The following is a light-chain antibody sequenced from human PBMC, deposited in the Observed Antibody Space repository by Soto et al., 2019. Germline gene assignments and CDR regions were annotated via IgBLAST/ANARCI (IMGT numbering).Light chain of an antibody. V-gene: IGLV1-44*01. CDR3: AAWDDILNGWV. CDR2: SND. J-gene: IGLJ3*02. CDR1: DSNIGSNG. Sequence: QSALTQPPSASGTPGQRVTISCSGSDSNIGSNGVNWYQHLPGTAPKLLTHSNDHRPSGVADRFSGSKSGTSASLAISGLQSEDEADYYCAAWDDILNGWVFGGGTKLTVL.